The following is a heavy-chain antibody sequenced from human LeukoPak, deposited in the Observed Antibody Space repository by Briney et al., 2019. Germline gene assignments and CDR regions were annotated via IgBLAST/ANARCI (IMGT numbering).Heavy chain of an antibody. CDR2: ISSSGTAI. CDR3: AKTAKYYYMDV. Sequence: GGSLRLSCAASGFTFSSYEMNWVRQAPGKGLEWVSYISSSGTAIYYADSVKGRFTISRDNSKNTLYLQMNSLRAEDTAVYYCAKTAKYYYMDVWGKGTTVTISS. CDR1: GFTFSSYE. V-gene: IGHV3-48*03. J-gene: IGHJ6*03. D-gene: IGHD2-21*02.